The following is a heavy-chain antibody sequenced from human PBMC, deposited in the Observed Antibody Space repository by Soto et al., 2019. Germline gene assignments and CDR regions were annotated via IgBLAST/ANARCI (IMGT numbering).Heavy chain of an antibody. D-gene: IGHD1-7*01. J-gene: IGHJ5*02. Sequence: SETLSLTCTVSGGSISSYYWSWIRQPPGKGLEWIGYIYYSGSTNYNPSLKSRVTISVDTSKNQFSLKLSSVTAADTAVYYCARGNWNYRNWFDPWGQGTLFTVSS. V-gene: IGHV4-59*01. CDR3: ARGNWNYRNWFDP. CDR1: GGSISSYY. CDR2: IYYSGST.